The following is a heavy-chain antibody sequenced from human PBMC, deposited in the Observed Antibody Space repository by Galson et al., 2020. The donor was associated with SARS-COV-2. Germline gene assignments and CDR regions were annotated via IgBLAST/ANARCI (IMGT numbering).Heavy chain of an antibody. CDR2: VNNDGSSS. CDR1: GFNFSSHW. V-gene: IGHV3-74*01. Sequence: GGSLRLSCAASGFNFSSHWMHWVRQAPGKGLVWVSHVNNDGSSSVYADSVKGRFTISRDNAENTVYLQMNSLRVDDTAVYYCARGSGGLDYWGQGTLVTVSS. D-gene: IGHD2-15*01. J-gene: IGHJ4*02. CDR3: ARGSGGLDY.